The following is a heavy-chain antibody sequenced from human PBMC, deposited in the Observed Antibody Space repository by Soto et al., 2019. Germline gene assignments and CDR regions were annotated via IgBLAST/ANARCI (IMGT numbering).Heavy chain of an antibody. J-gene: IGHJ4*02. V-gene: IGHV1-69*01. Sequence: QVQLVQSGAEVKKPGSSVKVSCRASGGTFSNYAISWVRQAPGQGLEWMGGIIPIFDTANYEQKFQGRVTITEDESSSTAYIELRSLRSEDSAVYYCARRVHYDSTGYYYFYWGQGTLVTVSS. CDR2: IIPIFDTA. D-gene: IGHD3-22*01. CDR1: GGTFSNYA. CDR3: ARRVHYDSTGYYYFY.